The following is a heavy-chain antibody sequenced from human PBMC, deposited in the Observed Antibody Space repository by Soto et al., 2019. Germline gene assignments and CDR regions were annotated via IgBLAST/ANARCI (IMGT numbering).Heavy chain of an antibody. D-gene: IGHD6-6*01. CDR3: AKDLRIAARRYYYYGMDV. CDR2: ISWDGGST. CDR1: GFTFDDYT. V-gene: IGHV3-43*01. Sequence: PGGSLRLSCAASGFTFDDYTMHWVRQAPGKGLEWVSLISWDGGSTYYADSVKGRFTISRDNSKNSLYLQMNGLRTEDTALYYCAKDLRIAARRYYYYGMDVWGQGTTVTVSS. J-gene: IGHJ6*02.